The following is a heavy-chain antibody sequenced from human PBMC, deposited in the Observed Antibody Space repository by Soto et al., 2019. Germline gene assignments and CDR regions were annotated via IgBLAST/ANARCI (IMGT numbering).Heavy chain of an antibody. J-gene: IGHJ1*01. CDR3: ASGVAVDRFEF. CDR1: GGTFNIFA. Sequence: QVQLVQSGAEVRKPGSSVKVSCQASGGTFNIFAFSWVRQAPGQGLQFVGGIVPLSGTAKSAQEFQDRVPFTADESTSTLYMELKSLQSDDTAIFYCASGVAVDRFEFWGQGTLVTVSS. CDR2: IVPLSGTA. V-gene: IGHV1-69*01. D-gene: IGHD2-15*01.